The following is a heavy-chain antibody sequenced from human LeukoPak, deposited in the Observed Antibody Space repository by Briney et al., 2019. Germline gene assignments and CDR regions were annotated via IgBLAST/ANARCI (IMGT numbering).Heavy chain of an antibody. D-gene: IGHD3-3*01. Sequence: ASVKVSCKASGYTFTSYGISWVRHAPGQGLEWMGWISAYNGNTSYAQKLQGRVTMTTDTSTSTAYMELRSLRSDDTAVYYCARNTIFGVVIIPLDYWGQGTLVTVSS. V-gene: IGHV1-18*01. CDR3: ARNTIFGVVIIPLDY. CDR2: ISAYNGNT. CDR1: GYTFTSYG. J-gene: IGHJ4*02.